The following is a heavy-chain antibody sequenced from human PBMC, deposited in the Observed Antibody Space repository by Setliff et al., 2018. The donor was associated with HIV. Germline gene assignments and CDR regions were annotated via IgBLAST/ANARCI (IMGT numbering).Heavy chain of an antibody. V-gene: IGHV3-49*04. J-gene: IGHJ6*03. D-gene: IGHD3-9*01. Sequence: GGSLRLSCTASGFTFGDYAMSWVRQAPGEGLEWVGFIGSKAYGGTTEYAASVKGRFTVSRDDSKSIAYLQMNSLKTEDTAVYYCTRRLTLLRYFGGDYYYYMDVWGKGTTVTAP. CDR2: IGSKAYGGTT. CDR1: GFTFGDYA. CDR3: TRRLTLLRYFGGDYYYYMDV.